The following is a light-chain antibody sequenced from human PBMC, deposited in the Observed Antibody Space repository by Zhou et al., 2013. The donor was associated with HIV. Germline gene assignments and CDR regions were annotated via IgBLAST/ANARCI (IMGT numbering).Light chain of an antibody. CDR2: GAS. CDR1: QSVSSNY. Sequence: IVLTQSPDTLSLSPGERVTLSCRAGQSVSSNYLVWYQQKPGQAPRLLIYGASSRATGIPERFSGSGSGTDFTLTISRLEPEDFAVYYCQQYGNSPVTFGGGTKVEIK. J-gene: IGKJ4*01. V-gene: IGKV3-20*01. CDR3: QQYGNSPVT.